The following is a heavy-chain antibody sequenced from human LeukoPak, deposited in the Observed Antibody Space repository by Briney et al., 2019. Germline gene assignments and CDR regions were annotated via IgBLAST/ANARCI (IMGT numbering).Heavy chain of an antibody. D-gene: IGHD2-2*02. J-gene: IGHJ4*02. CDR3: SAAAYCSSTSCYTYPPNFDH. Sequence: SVKVSCKASGFTFTSSAMQWVRQARGQRLEWIGWIVVGSGNTNYAQKFQERVTITRDMSTSTAYMELSSLRSEDTAVYYCSAAAYCSSTSCYTYPPNFDHWGQGTLVTVSS. V-gene: IGHV1-58*02. CDR1: GFTFTSSA. CDR2: IVVGSGNT.